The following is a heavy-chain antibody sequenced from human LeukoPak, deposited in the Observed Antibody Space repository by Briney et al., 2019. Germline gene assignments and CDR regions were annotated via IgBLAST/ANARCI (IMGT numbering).Heavy chain of an antibody. D-gene: IGHD6-6*01. CDR3: VKDDRSSSPSFDY. CDR1: GLTFSSYA. V-gene: IGHV3-64D*06. J-gene: IGHJ4*02. CDR2: ISSNGGST. Sequence: GGSLRLSCSASGLTFSSYAMHWVRQAPGKGLEYVSAISSNGGSTYYADSVKGRFTISRDNSKNTLYLQMSSLRAEDTAVYYCVKDDRSSSPSFDYWGQGTLVTVSS.